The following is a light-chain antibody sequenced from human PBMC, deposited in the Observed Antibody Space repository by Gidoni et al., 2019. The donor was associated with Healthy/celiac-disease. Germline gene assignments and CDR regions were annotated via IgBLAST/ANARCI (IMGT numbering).Light chain of an antibody. CDR1: QSVSSY. V-gene: IGKV3-11*01. CDR3: QQRSNWP. J-gene: IGKJ4*01. CDR2: DAS. Sequence: DIVLTQSPATLSLSPGERATLSCRASQSVSSYLAWYQQKPGQAPRLLIYDASNRATGIPARFSGSGSGTDFTLTISSLEPEDFAVYDCQQRSNWPLGGGTKVEIK.